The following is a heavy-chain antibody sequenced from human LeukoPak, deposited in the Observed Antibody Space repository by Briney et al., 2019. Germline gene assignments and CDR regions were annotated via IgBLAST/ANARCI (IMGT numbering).Heavy chain of an antibody. CDR1: GGSTSSSSYY. J-gene: IGHJ4*02. V-gene: IGHV4-39*01. CDR2: IYYSGST. D-gene: IGHD4-17*01. Sequence: SETLSLTCTVSGGSTSSSSYYWGWIRQPPGKGLEWIGSIYYSGSTYYNPSLKSRVTISVDTSKNQFSLKLSSVTAADTAVYYCARNLSPTTVTDYWGQGTLVTVSS. CDR3: ARNLSPTTVTDY.